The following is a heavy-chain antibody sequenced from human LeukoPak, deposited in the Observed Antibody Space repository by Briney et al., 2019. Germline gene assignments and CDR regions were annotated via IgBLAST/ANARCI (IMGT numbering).Heavy chain of an antibody. V-gene: IGHV4-59*12. CDR2: IYYSGST. CDR3: ASRPHDYGDYYFDY. CDR1: GGSISSYY. Sequence: PSETLSLTYTVSGGSISSYYWSWIRQPPGKGLEWIGYIYYSGSTNYNPSLKSRVTVSVDTSKNQFSLKLSSVTAADTAVYYCASRPHDYGDYYFDYWGQGTLVTVSS. D-gene: IGHD4-17*01. J-gene: IGHJ4*02.